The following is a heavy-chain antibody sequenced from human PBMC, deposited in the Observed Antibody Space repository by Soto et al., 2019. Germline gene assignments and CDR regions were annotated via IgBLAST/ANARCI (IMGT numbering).Heavy chain of an antibody. CDR1: GGSFSNTIYY. Sequence: QLQLQESGPGLVTPSETLSLTCSVSGGSFSNTIYYWAWVRQPPGKGLEWIGCIYYNGNACYNPSLKSRVTISVDSSKSQFSLKVTSVTAADTAVYYCARHMRAVASPLGYWGQGALVTVSS. CDR3: ARHMRAVASPLGY. CDR2: IYYNGNA. V-gene: IGHV4-39*01. J-gene: IGHJ4*02. D-gene: IGHD6-19*01.